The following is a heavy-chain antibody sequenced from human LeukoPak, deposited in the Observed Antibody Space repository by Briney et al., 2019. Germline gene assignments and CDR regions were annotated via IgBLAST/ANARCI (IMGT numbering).Heavy chain of an antibody. Sequence: PGRSLRLSCAASGFTFSNYAMTWVRLAPGKGLEWVSAISASGAETYYADSMKGRFTVSRDNSRNTVSLQLYSLRAEDTAIYYCGKIFCTSVTCPYYCYGVDVWGQGTTVTVSS. CDR1: GFTFSNYA. V-gene: IGHV3-23*01. D-gene: IGHD2-8*02. J-gene: IGHJ6*02. CDR3: GKIFCTSVTCPYYCYGVDV. CDR2: ISASGAET.